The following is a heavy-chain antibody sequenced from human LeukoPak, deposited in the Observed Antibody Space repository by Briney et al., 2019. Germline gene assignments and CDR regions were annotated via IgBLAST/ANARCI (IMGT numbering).Heavy chain of an antibody. CDR3: ARERYCGGSSCYHYMDV. D-gene: IGHD2-15*01. Sequence: PSETLSLTCTVSGGSISSGGYYWSWIRQLPGKGLEWIGYIYYRGNSYYNPSLKSRVTTSVDTSNNQFSLKLSSVTAADTAVYYCARERYCGGSSCYHYMDVWGKGTTVSVSS. CDR2: IYYRGNS. V-gene: IGHV4-31*03. J-gene: IGHJ6*03. CDR1: GGSISSGGYY.